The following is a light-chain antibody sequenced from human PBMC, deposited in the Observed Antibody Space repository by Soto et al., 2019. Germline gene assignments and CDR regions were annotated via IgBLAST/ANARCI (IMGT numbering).Light chain of an antibody. Sequence: DIQMTQYTSTLSGSVGDRVTVTCQASQNINNYLNWYQQKPGRAPKLLIYDASNLEAGVPSRFSGSGSGTEFTLTISSLQPDDFATYYCQQYNSSPLTFGGGTNVDI. V-gene: IGKV1-33*01. CDR1: QNINNY. J-gene: IGKJ4*01. CDR3: QQYNSSPLT. CDR2: DAS.